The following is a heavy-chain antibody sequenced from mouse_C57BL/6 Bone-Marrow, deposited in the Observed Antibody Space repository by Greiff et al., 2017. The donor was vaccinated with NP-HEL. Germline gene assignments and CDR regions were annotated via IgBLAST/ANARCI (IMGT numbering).Heavy chain of an antibody. Sequence: EVQGVESGGGLVQPGGSLKLSCAASGFTFSDYGMAWVRQAPRKGPEWVAFISNLAYSIYYADTVTGRFTISRENAKNTLYLEMSSLRSEDTAMYYCARALYSTPFAYWGQGTLVTVSA. CDR2: ISNLAYSI. J-gene: IGHJ3*01. V-gene: IGHV5-15*01. D-gene: IGHD2-5*01. CDR3: ARALYSTPFAY. CDR1: GFTFSDYG.